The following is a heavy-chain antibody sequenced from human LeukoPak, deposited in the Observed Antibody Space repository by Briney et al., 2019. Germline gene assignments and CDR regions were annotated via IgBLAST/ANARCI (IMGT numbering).Heavy chain of an antibody. J-gene: IGHJ4*02. CDR2: INPNSGDT. V-gene: IGHV1-2*02. CDR1: GYTFTGHY. D-gene: IGHD3-3*02. Sequence: ASVKVSCKASGYTFTGHYIQWGRQAPGQGLEWMGWINPNSGDTEYSRKFQGRVTMTRDTSISTAYMELSRLRSDDTAVYYCASLAIFGVVTDNFDYWGQGTLVTVSS. CDR3: ASLAIFGVVTDNFDY.